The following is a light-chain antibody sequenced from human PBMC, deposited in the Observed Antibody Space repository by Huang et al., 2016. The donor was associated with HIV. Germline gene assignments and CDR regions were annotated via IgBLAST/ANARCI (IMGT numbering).Light chain of an antibody. CDR1: QSIGTW. Sequence: DIQMTQSPSALSGSVGDRVTITCRASQSIGTWLAWYQQKPGKPPKLLIYKASTLQGGVPSRFGGGGSGTEFTLTISSLQPDDFATYFCQQYNSYSGKFGQGTKVE. J-gene: IGKJ1*01. V-gene: IGKV1-5*03. CDR3: QQYNSYSGK. CDR2: KAS.